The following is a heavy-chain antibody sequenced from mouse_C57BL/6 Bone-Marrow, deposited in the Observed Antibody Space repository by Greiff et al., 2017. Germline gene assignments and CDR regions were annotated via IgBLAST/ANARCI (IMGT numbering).Heavy chain of an antibody. V-gene: IGHV1-47*01. CDR2: FHPYNDDT. Sequence: VHLVESGAELVKPGASVKMSCKASGYTFTTYPIEWMKQNHGKSLEWIGNFHPYNDDTKYNEKFKGKATLTVEKSSSTVYLELSRLTSDDSAVYYCAISMVRKGFDYWGQGTTLTVSS. D-gene: IGHD2-2*01. CDR3: AISMVRKGFDY. J-gene: IGHJ2*01. CDR1: GYTFTTYP.